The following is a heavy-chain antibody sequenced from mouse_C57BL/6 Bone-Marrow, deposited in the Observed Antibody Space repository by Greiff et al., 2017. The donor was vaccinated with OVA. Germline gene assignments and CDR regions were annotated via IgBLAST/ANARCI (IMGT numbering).Heavy chain of an antibody. D-gene: IGHD1-1*01. V-gene: IGHV14-4*01. Sequence: VQLQQSGAELVRPGASVKLSCTASGFNIKDDNMHWVKQRPEQGLEWIGWIDPENGDTEYASKFQGKATITADTSSNTAYLQLSSLTSEDTAVYYCTTPTVVADYWGQGTTLTVSS. CDR2: IDPENGDT. J-gene: IGHJ2*01. CDR1: GFNIKDDN. CDR3: TTPTVVADY.